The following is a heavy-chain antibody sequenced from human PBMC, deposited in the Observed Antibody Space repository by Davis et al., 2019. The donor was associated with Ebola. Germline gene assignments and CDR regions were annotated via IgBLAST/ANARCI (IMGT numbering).Heavy chain of an antibody. CDR2: IYYSGST. D-gene: IGHD6-13*01. CDR3: AREYSRTYFDY. V-gene: IGHV4-39*02. Sequence: SETLSLTCTVSGGSISSSSYYWGWLRQPRGKGREWIGCIYYSGSTYYNPSLKSRVAISVGTSKNQFSLKLTSVTAADTAVYYCAREYSRTYFDYWGQGTLVTVSS. J-gene: IGHJ4*02. CDR1: GGSISSSSYY.